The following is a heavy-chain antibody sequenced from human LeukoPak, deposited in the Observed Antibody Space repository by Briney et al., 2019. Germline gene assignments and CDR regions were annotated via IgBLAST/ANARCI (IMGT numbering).Heavy chain of an antibody. V-gene: IGHV4-39*01. CDR1: GGSIRSSYYY. J-gene: IGHJ5*02. Sequence: PSETLSLTCTVSGGSIRSSYYYWGWIRQPPGKGLEWIGSIYDSGSTYYNPSLKSRVTISVDTSKNQFSLKLNSVTAADTAVYYGARRTRGWFDPWGQGTLVTVPS. D-gene: IGHD3-10*01. CDR2: IYDSGST. CDR3: ARRTRGWFDP.